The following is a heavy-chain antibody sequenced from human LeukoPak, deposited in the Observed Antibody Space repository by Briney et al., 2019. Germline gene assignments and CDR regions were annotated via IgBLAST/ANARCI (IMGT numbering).Heavy chain of an antibody. D-gene: IGHD4-17*01. Sequence: GGSLRLSCAASGFTFSSYSMNWVCQAPGKGLEWVSSISSSSSYIYYADSVKGRFTISRDNAQNSLYLQMNSLRAEDTAVYYCARVGYGDYNDAFDIWGQGTMVTVSS. J-gene: IGHJ3*02. CDR3: ARVGYGDYNDAFDI. CDR1: GFTFSSYS. CDR2: ISSSSSYI. V-gene: IGHV3-21*01.